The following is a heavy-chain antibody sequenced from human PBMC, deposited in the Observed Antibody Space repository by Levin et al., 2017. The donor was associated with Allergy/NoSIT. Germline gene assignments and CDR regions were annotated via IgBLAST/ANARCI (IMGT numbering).Heavy chain of an antibody. J-gene: IGHJ5*02. CDR1: GGSISSSSYY. CDR2: IYYSGST. CDR3: AKLDILTGSPQFDP. Sequence: PSETLSLTCTVSGGSISSSSYYWGWIRQPPGTGLEWIGSIYYSGSTYYNPSLKSRVTISVDTSKNQFSLKLSSVTAADTAVYYCAKLDILTGSPQFDPWGQGTLVTVSS. D-gene: IGHD3-9*01. V-gene: IGHV4-39*01.